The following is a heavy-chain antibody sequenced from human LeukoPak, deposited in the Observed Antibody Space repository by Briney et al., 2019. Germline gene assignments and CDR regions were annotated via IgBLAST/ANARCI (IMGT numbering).Heavy chain of an antibody. CDR3: ARGGVVVVPAAIPTNWFDT. D-gene: IGHD2-2*01. CDR2: IKQDGSEK. V-gene: IGHV3-7*04. CDR1: GFTFSSYW. J-gene: IGHJ5*02. Sequence: GGSLRLSCAASGFTFSSYWISWVRQAPGQGLEGVANIKQDGSEKYYVDSVKGRFTISRDNAKNSLYLQMNSLRAEDTAVYYCARGGVVVVPAAIPTNWFDTWGQGTLVTVSS.